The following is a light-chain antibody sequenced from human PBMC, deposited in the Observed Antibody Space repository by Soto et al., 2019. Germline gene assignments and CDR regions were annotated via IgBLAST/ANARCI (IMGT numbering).Light chain of an antibody. CDR3: QQYGSSPRT. CDR2: DAS. Sequence: EIVLTQSPATLSLSLGERATRSCRASQSIGSYLAWYQHKLGQPPRLLIYDASNRATGIPVRFSGSGSGTDFTLTISSLEPEDFAVYYCQQYGSSPRTFGQGTKVDIK. V-gene: IGKV3-11*01. CDR1: QSIGSY. J-gene: IGKJ1*01.